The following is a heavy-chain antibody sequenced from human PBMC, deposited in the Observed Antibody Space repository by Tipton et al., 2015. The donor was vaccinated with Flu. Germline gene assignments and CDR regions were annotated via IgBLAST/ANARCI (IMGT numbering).Heavy chain of an antibody. D-gene: IGHD3-9*01. CDR1: GFSSSSHW. CDR3: AVTGYYTFYY. CDR2: INSDGSRT. Sequence: SLRLSCLISGFSSSSHWLYWARQVPGKGPVCVSRINSDGSRTAYVDSVSGRVTMSRDNAKNMVFLQMNSLRVDDTAVYYCAVTGYYTFYYWGQGPLVTGSP. V-gene: IGHV3-74*03. J-gene: IGHJ4*02.